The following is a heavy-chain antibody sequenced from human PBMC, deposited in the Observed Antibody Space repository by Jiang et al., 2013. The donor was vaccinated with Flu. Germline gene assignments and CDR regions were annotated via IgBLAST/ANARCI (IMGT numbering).Heavy chain of an antibody. D-gene: IGHD3-22*01. CDR1: GYTFTGYY. J-gene: IGHJ4*02. CDR2: INPNSGGT. Sequence: GAEVKKPGASVKVSCKASGYTFTGYYMHWVRQAPGQGLEWMGWINPNSGGTNYAQKFQGRVTMTRDTSISTAYMELSRLRSDDTAVYYCARVNYYDSSGYSSSFDYWGQGTLVTVSS. CDR3: ARVNYYDSSGYSSSFDY. V-gene: IGHV1-2*02.